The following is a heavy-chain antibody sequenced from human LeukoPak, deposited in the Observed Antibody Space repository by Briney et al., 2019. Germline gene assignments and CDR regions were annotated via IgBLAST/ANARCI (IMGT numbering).Heavy chain of an antibody. J-gene: IGHJ6*02. V-gene: IGHV4-34*01. CDR3: ARRYNWNYVVAYYYGMDV. Sequence: SETLSLTCAVYGGSFSGYYWSWIRQPPGKGLEWIGEINHSGSTNYNPSLKSRVTISVDTSKNQFSPKLSSVTAADTAVYYCARRYNWNYVVAYYYGMDVWGQGTTVTVSS. CDR2: INHSGST. CDR1: GGSFSGYY. D-gene: IGHD1-7*01.